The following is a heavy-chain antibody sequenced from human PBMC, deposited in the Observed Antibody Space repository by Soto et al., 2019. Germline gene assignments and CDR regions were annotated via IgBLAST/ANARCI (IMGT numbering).Heavy chain of an antibody. Sequence: QVQLVESGGGVVQPGRSLRLSCAASGFTFSSYGMHWVRQAPGKGLEWVALISYDGSNKYYADSVKGRFTISRDNSKNTLYLQMNSLRTEDTAVYYCAKDLGHGGRGAFDTWGQGKMVTVSS. V-gene: IGHV3-30*18. CDR2: ISYDGSNK. CDR1: GFTFSSYG. CDR3: AKDLGHGGRGAFDT. D-gene: IGHD7-27*01. J-gene: IGHJ3*02.